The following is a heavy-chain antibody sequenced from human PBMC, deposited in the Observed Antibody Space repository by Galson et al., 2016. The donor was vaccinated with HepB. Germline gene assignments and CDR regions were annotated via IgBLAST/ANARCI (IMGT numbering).Heavy chain of an antibody. CDR2: IIPSFAMT. CDR1: GYAFVSYG. CDR3: ARGRSPETLTGGTANAFDI. D-gene: IGHD3-9*01. Sequence: SVKVSCKASGYAFVSYGLNWVRQAPGQGLEWMGWIIPSFAMTTYPPKFQDRLIITADKFTNTAYMELSGLTFEDTAVYYCARGRSPETLTGGTANAFDIWGQGALVTVSS. V-gene: IGHV1-69*10. J-gene: IGHJ4*02.